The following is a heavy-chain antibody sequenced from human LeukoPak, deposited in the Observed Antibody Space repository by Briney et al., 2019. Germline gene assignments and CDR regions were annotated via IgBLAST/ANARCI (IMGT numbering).Heavy chain of an antibody. D-gene: IGHD5-18*01. V-gene: IGHV3-30*18. CDR2: ISYDGSDK. CDR1: GFTFSSYA. CDR3: AKGYSYTDY. Sequence: GRSLRLSCAASGFTFSSYAMHWVRQAPGKGLEWVAVISYDGSDKYYADSVKGRFTISRDNSKNTLYLQMNSLRAEDTAVYYCAKGYSYTDYWGQGTLVTVSS. J-gene: IGHJ4*02.